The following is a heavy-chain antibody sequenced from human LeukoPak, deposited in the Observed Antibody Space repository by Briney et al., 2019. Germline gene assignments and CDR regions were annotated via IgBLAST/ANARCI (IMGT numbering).Heavy chain of an antibody. V-gene: IGHV4-34*01. CDR2: INHSGST. CDR3: ARASYDFWSGYPTRFDY. Sequence: SETLSLTCAVYGGSFRGYYWSWIRQPPGKGLEWIGEINHSGSTNYNPSLKSRVTISVDTSKNQFSLKLSSVTAADTAVYYCARASYDFWSGYPTRFDYWGQGTLVTVSS. CDR1: GGSFRGYY. J-gene: IGHJ4*02. D-gene: IGHD3-3*01.